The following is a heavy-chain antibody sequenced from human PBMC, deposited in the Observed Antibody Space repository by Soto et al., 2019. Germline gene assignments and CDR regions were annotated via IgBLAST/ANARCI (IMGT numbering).Heavy chain of an antibody. V-gene: IGHV4-39*01. CDR3: ACHACDSSSCRLYFAY. CDR1: AGSLSSIIYS. CDR2: IYYSGST. J-gene: IGHJ4*02. Sequence: SATLXLTCTVCAGSLSSIIYSWGWIRQPPGKGLEWIGSIYYSGSTYYNPSLKSRVTISVDTSKNQFSLKLSSVTAADTAVYSCACHACDSSSCRLYFAYWGQGTLVTVSS. D-gene: IGHD6-13*01.